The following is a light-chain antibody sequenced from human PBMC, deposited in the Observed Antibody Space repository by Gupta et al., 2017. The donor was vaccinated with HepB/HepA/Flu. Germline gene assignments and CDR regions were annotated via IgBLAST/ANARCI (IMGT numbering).Light chain of an antibody. CDR3: QQYNNWPWT. J-gene: IGKJ1*01. CDR2: GAS. Sequence: EIVMTQSPATPSVSPGERVALFCRASQSVHINLAWIQQKPGQAPRVLFYGASTRATGVPARFIGSGSRTEFTLTITSLQSEDVAVYFCQQYNNWPWTFGQGTKVEI. V-gene: IGKV3-15*01. CDR1: QSVHIN.